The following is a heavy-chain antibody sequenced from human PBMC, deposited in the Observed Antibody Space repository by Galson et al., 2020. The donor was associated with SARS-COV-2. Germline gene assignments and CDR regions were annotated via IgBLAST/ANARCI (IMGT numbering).Heavy chain of an antibody. CDR2: INHSVRT. CDR3: ARGRYSSSWYGVMNWFDV. J-gene: IGHJ5*02. Sequence: SETLSLTCAVYGGSFSGYYWSWIRQPPRKGLDWIGEINHSVRTNYNPSLKSRVTISVDTSKNQFSLKLSSVTAADTAVYYCARGRYSSSWYGVMNWFDVWGQGTVVTVSS. V-gene: IGHV4-34*01. CDR1: GGSFSGYY. D-gene: IGHD6-13*01.